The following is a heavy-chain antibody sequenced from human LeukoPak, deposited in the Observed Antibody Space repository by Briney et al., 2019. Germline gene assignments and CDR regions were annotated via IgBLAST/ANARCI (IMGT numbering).Heavy chain of an antibody. CDR2: IHYIGST. CDR3: ATSVYSSGWHPFFDY. V-gene: IGHV4-39*02. CDR1: GDSISNHNYF. J-gene: IGHJ4*02. D-gene: IGHD6-19*01. Sequence: PSETLSLTCTVSGDSISNHNYFWGWIRQPPGKGLEWIGSIHYIGSTYFNLSLKSRVTVSVDTSKNHFSLKLSSVTAAGTGVYYCATSVYSSGWHPFFDYWGQGAPVIVSS.